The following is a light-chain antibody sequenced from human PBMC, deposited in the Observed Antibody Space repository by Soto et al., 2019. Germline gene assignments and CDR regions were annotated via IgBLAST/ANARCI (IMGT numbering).Light chain of an antibody. CDR2: GAS. CDR1: QSVSSN. V-gene: IGKV3-15*01. CDR3: QHYNNWPALYT. J-gene: IGKJ2*01. Sequence: EIVMTQSPATLSVSPGERATLSCRASQSVSSNLAWYQQKPGQAPRLLIYGASTRATGIPARFSGSGSGTEFTLTISRRQSEDFAVYYCQHYNNWPALYTFGQGTKLEIK.